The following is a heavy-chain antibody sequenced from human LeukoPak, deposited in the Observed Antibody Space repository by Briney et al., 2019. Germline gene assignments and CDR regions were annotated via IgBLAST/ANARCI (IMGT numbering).Heavy chain of an antibody. CDR3: ARLEWLLYFYFDY. D-gene: IGHD3-3*01. Sequence: GGSLRLSCAASGFTVSSNYMSWVRQAPGKGLEWVSVIYSGGSTYYADFVKGRFTISRDNSKNTLYLQMNSLRAEDTAVYYCARLEWLLYFYFDYWGQGTLVTVSS. V-gene: IGHV3-66*02. CDR2: IYSGGST. J-gene: IGHJ4*02. CDR1: GFTVSSNY.